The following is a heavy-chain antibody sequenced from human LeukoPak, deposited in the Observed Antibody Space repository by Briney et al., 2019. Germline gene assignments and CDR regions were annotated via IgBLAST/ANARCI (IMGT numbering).Heavy chain of an antibody. J-gene: IGHJ6*03. D-gene: IGHD1-1*01. CDR2: INHSGST. Sequence: SETLSLTCAVYGGSFSGYYWSWIRQPPGKGLEWTGEINHSGSTNYNPSLKSRVTISVDTSKNQFSLKLSSVTAADTAVYYCARGRRNWNVCLGDYYYMDVWGKGTTVTVSS. V-gene: IGHV4-34*01. CDR3: ARGRRNWNVCLGDYYYMDV. CDR1: GGSFSGYY.